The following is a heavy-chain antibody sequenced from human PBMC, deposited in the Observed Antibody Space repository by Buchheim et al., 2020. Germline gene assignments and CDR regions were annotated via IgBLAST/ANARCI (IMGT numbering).Heavy chain of an antibody. Sequence: QVQLQESGPGLVKPSQTLSFTCAVSGGSISSGGYSWSWIRQPPGKGLEWIGYIYYSGSTYYNPSLKSRVTISVDTSKNQFSLKLSSVTAADTAVYYCARDRYYDYYYYGMDVWGQGTT. CDR3: ARDRYYDYYYYGMDV. CDR1: GGSISSGGYS. CDR2: IYYSGST. D-gene: IGHD2/OR15-2a*01. V-gene: IGHV4-30-4*07. J-gene: IGHJ6*02.